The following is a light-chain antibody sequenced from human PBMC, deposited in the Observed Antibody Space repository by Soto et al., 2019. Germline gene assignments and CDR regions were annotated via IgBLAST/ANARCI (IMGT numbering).Light chain of an antibody. J-gene: IGKJ4*01. Sequence: EIVLTQSPGTLSLSPGERATLSCRASQFVNNNYLAWYQQRPGQAPRPLIYSASRRVAGIPDRFSGSGSGTDFTLTISRLEPEDFAVYHCHQYGSSRLTFGRGTKIEIK. CDR2: SAS. V-gene: IGKV3-20*01. CDR1: QFVNNNY. CDR3: HQYGSSRLT.